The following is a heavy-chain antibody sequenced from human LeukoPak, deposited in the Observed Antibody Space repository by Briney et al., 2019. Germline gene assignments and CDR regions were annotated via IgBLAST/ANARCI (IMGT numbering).Heavy chain of an antibody. CDR1: GYSISSGYY. V-gene: IGHV4-38-2*02. Sequence: SETLSLTCTVSGYSISSGYYWGWIRQPPGKGLEWIGSIYHSGSTYYNPSLKSQVTISVDTSKNQFSLKLSSVTAADTAVYYCARAADVVVPAARPYNWFDPWGQGTLVTVSS. D-gene: IGHD2-2*01. CDR3: ARAADVVVPAARPYNWFDP. J-gene: IGHJ5*02. CDR2: IYHSGST.